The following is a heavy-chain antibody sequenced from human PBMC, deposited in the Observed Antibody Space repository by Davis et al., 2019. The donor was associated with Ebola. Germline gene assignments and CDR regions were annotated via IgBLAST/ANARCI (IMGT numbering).Heavy chain of an antibody. J-gene: IGHJ6*02. CDR3: ARGEGSSWYRPNYYYYYGMDV. Sequence: ASVKVSCKASGYTFTSYGISWVRQAPGQGLEWMGWISAYNGNTNYAQKLQGRVTMTTDTSTSTAYMELRSLRSDDTAVYYCARGEGSSWYRPNYYYYYGMDVWGQGTTVTVSS. CDR2: ISAYNGNT. D-gene: IGHD6-13*01. CDR1: GYTFTSYG. V-gene: IGHV1-18*01.